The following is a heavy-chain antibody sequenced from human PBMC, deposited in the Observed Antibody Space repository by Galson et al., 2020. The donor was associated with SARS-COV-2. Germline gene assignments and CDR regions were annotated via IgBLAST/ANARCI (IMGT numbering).Heavy chain of an antibody. J-gene: IGHJ6*02. V-gene: IGHV1-69*04. CDR2: IIPILGIA. CDR1: GGTFSSYT. CDR3: ARDHPVTTAPSGYYYGMDV. Sequence: SVKVPCKASGGTFSSYTISWVRQAPGQGLEWMGRIIPILGIANYAQKFQGRVTITADKSTSTAYMELSSLRSEDTAVYYCARDHPVTTAPSGYYYGMDVWGQGTTVTVSS. D-gene: IGHD4-4*01.